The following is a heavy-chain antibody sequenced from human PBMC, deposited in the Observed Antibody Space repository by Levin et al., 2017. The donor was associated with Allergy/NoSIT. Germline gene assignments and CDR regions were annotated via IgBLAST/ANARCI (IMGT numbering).Heavy chain of an antibody. V-gene: IGHV3-48*02. D-gene: IGHD2/OR15-2a*01. CDR1: GFAFSTYT. Sequence: GESLKISCAASGFAFSTYTMNWVRQAPGKGLEWISKLSSGSTTIDYADSVKGRFTTSRDNARGSLYLQMNSLSDEDAAVYFCARRKLNILHAFDIWGQGTMVTVSS. CDR2: LSSGSTTI. CDR3: ARRKLNILHAFDI. J-gene: IGHJ3*02.